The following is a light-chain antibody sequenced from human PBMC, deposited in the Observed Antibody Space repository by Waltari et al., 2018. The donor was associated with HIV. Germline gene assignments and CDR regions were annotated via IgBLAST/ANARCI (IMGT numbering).Light chain of an antibody. CDR2: DDD. CDR1: NIGSKS. Sequence: SYVLTQPPSVSVAPGETATVTCGGSNIGSKSVHWFQQKPGQAPVLGIYDDDDRPSGIPKRFSGSNSGDTATLTISRVEAGDEADYYCQVWDTISGHWVFGGGTKLTVL. J-gene: IGLJ3*02. V-gene: IGLV3-21*04. CDR3: QVWDTISGHWV.